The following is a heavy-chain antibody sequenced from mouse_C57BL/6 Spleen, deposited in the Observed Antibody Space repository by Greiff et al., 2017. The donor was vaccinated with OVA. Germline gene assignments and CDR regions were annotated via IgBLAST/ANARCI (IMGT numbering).Heavy chain of an antibody. J-gene: IGHJ2*01. CDR1: GYTFTSYW. V-gene: IGHV1-53*01. D-gene: IGHD2-4*01. CDR2: INPSNGGT. Sequence: QVQLQQPGTELVKPGASVKLSCKASGYTFTSYWMHWVKQRPGQGLEWIGNINPSNGGTNYNEKFKSKATLTVDKSSSTAYMQLSSLRSEDSAVYYCARFDYDGAYFDYWGQGTTLTVSS. CDR3: ARFDYDGAYFDY.